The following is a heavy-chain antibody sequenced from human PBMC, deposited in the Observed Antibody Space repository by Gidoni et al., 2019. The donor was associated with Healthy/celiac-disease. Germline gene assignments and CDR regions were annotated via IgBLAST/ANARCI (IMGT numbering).Heavy chain of an antibody. D-gene: IGHD4-17*01. CDR3: ARDGYGDYAMDV. CDR1: GFTFSSEV. V-gene: IGHV3-33*01. Sequence: VQMVESGGGVVQPGRALRLSCSASGFTFSSEVSHWVRRAPGRGPGWVAVLWYDGSNKFYAYSVKGRFTISSDNSNNTLYLQMISLRAEDTAVYYCARDGYGDYAMDVWGKGTTVTVSS. J-gene: IGHJ6*04. CDR2: LWYDGSNK.